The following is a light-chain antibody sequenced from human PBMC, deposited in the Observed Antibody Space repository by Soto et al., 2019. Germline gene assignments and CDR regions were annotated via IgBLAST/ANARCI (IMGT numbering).Light chain of an antibody. CDR1: QNIGRS. Sequence: DIQMTQSPSTLSASVGDRVTITCRASQNIGRSLAWYQQKPGKAPKVLIYQASSLDSGVQSRFSGSGYGTEFTLTINTLQHDDFETYYCQPYEYYWTFGQGTKVDVK. CDR2: QAS. J-gene: IGKJ1*01. V-gene: IGKV1-5*03. CDR3: QPYEYYWT.